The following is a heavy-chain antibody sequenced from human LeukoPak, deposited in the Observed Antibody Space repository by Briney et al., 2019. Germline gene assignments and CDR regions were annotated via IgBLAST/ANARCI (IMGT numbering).Heavy chain of an antibody. CDR2: ISGGGDT. Sequence: GSLRLSCAASGFTFRSYAMSWVRQAPGKGLEWVSSISGGGDTYYADSVKGRFTVSRDNSKNTLYLQMNNLRAEDTATYYCAKDKISVAAPSGFLDYWGLGTLVTVSS. V-gene: IGHV3-23*01. CDR1: GFTFRSYA. J-gene: IGHJ4*02. D-gene: IGHD3-10*01. CDR3: AKDKISVAAPSGFLDY.